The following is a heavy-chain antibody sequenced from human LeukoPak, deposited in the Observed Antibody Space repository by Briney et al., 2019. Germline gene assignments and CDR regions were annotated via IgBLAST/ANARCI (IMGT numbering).Heavy chain of an antibody. CDR2: IYDSEST. CDR1: GVYFRSFH. CDR3: ARHSNNGWYTIDY. J-gene: IGHJ4*02. Sequence: SETLSLTCTVSGVYFRSFHLSWIRQPPGKGLEWIGYIYDSESTNYNSSLKSRVTISLDTSKSQFSLKLSSVTAADRAVYYCARHSNNGWYTIDYWGQGTLVTVSS. V-gene: IGHV4-59*08. D-gene: IGHD6-19*01.